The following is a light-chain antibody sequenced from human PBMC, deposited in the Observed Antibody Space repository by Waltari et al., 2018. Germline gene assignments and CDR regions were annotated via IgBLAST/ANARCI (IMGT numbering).Light chain of an antibody. CDR1: TSDVGGSNY. CDR2: EVS. V-gene: IGLV2-14*01. Sequence: SALTQPASVSGSPVQSITISCTGTTSDVGGSNYVSWYQQDPGKAPKLIIFEVSNRPSGVSNRFAGSKSGNTASLTISGLQAEDDADYYCASFRSDSTYVFGTGTKVTVL. CDR3: ASFRSDSTYV. J-gene: IGLJ1*01.